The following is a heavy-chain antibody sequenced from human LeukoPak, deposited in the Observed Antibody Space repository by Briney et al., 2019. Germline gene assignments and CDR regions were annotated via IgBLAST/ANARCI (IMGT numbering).Heavy chain of an antibody. D-gene: IGHD4-17*01. Sequence: SETPSLTCTVSGGSISSSYWSWIRQPPGKGLEWIGYIYYSGSTNYNPSLKSRVTISVDTSKNQFSLKLSSVTAADTAVYYCAREGTTVTHDDAFDIWGQGTMVTVSS. CDR2: IYYSGST. CDR3: AREGTTVTHDDAFDI. CDR1: GGSISSSY. V-gene: IGHV4-59*01. J-gene: IGHJ3*02.